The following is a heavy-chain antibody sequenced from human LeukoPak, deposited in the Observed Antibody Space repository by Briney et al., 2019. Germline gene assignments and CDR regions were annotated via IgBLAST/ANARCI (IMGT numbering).Heavy chain of an antibody. D-gene: IGHD6-13*01. CDR1: GGSISSGSYY. J-gene: IGHJ4*02. V-gene: IGHV4-39*07. CDR2: FYYSGRT. CDR3: AREFIAAAPQPFDY. Sequence: SETLSLTCTVSGGSISSGSYYWDWIRQPPGKGLEWIGGFYYSGRTYYNPSLKSRVTMPVDTSKNQFSLKLSSVTAADTAVYYCAREFIAAAPQPFDYWGQGTLVTVSS.